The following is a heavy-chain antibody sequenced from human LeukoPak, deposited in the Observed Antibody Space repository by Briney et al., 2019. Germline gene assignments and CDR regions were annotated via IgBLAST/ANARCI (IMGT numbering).Heavy chain of an antibody. CDR2: ISAYNGNT. J-gene: IGHJ3*02. CDR1: GYTFTSYG. CDR3: ASSYYYDSSVGAFDI. D-gene: IGHD3-22*01. V-gene: IGHV1-18*01. Sequence: ASVKVSCKASGYTFTSYGISWVRQAPGQGLECMGWISAYNGNTNYAQKLQGRVTMTTDTSTSTAYMELRSLRSDDTAVYYCASSYYYDSSVGAFDIWGQGTMVTVSS.